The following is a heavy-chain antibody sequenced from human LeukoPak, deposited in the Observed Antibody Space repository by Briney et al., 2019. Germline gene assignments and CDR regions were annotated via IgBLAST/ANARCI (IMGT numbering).Heavy chain of an antibody. CDR2: INSDGSST. D-gene: IGHD6-19*01. CDR1: GFTFSSYW. V-gene: IGHV3-74*01. Sequence: GGSLRLSCAASGFTFSSYWMHWVRQAPGKGLVWVSRINSDGSSTSYADSVKGRFTISRDNAKNTLYLQVNSLRAEDTAVYYCARGDKSSGWYFLDYWGRGTLVTVSS. J-gene: IGHJ4*02. CDR3: ARGDKSSGWYFLDY.